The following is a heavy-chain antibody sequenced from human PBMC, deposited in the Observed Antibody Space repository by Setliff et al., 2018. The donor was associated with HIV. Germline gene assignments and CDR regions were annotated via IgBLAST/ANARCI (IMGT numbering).Heavy chain of an antibody. V-gene: IGHV5-51*01. J-gene: IGHJ4*02. CDR2: IFPGDSST. CDR1: GYSFTSLW. CDR3: ATRLLGYSDLNY. D-gene: IGHD5-12*01. Sequence: GESLKISCKGSGYSFTSLWIGWVRQIPGKGLEWMGVIFPGDSSTRYNPSLQGQVIISADTSVRTTYLQWSTLKAPDTAIYYCATRLLGYSDLNYWGQGTSVTVSS.